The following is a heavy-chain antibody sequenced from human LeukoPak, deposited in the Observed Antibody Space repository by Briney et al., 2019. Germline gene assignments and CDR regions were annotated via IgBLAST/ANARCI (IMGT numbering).Heavy chain of an antibody. J-gene: IGHJ4*02. CDR2: ISSSGSYI. CDR3: ARTDSSVWFFDF. V-gene: IGHV3-21*01. D-gene: IGHD6-19*01. Sequence: PGGSLRLSCAASGFTFSSYDMNWVRQAPGKGLEWVSCISSSGSYIYYADSVKGRFTISRDNAKNSLYLQMNSLRAEDTAVYYCARTDSSVWFFDFWAREPWSPSPQ. CDR1: GFTFSSYD.